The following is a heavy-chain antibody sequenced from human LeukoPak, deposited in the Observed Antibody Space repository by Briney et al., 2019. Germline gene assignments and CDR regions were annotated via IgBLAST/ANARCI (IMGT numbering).Heavy chain of an antibody. CDR1: GFTFSSYA. V-gene: IGHV3-23*01. J-gene: IGHJ4*02. CDR2: ISGSGGST. D-gene: IGHD3-22*01. Sequence: GGSLRLSCAASGFTFSSYAMSWVRQAPGKGLEWVSAISGSGGSTYYADSVRGRFTISRDNSKNTLYLQMNSLRAEDTAVYYCAKDLRYYDTSSFDYWGQGTLVTVSS. CDR3: AKDLRYYDTSSFDY.